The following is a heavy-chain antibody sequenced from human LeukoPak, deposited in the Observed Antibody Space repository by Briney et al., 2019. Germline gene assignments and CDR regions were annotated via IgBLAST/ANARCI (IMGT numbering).Heavy chain of an antibody. D-gene: IGHD4-17*01. CDR3: AGDAYGDFTGWDWYFDL. Sequence: GGSLRLSCVASGFTFSSYSMNWVRQAPGKGLEWVSYISSSSSTIYYADSVKGRFTISRDNARNSLYLQMNSLRAEDTAVYYCAGDAYGDFTGWDWYFDLWGRGTLVTVSS. V-gene: IGHV3-48*04. CDR2: ISSSSSTI. CDR1: GFTFSSYS. J-gene: IGHJ2*01.